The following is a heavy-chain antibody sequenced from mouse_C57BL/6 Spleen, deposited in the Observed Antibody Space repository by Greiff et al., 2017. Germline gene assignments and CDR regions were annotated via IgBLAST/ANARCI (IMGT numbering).Heavy chain of an antibody. D-gene: IGHD4-1*01. CDR2: IDPSDSYT. J-gene: IGHJ3*01. Sequence: QVQLQQPGAELVRPGTSVKLSCKASGYTFTSYWMHWVKQRPGQGLEWIGVIDPSDSYTNYNQKFKGKATLTVDPSSSTAYMQLSSLTSEDSAVYYCARGREKETGPFAYWGQGTLVTVSA. V-gene: IGHV1-59*01. CDR3: ARGREKETGPFAY. CDR1: GYTFTSYW.